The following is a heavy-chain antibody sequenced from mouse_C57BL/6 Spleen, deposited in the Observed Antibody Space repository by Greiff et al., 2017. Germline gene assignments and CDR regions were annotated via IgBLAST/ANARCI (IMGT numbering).Heavy chain of an antibody. CDR3: GRLDLFAY. J-gene: IGHJ3*01. V-gene: IGHV1-61*01. Sequence: VQLQQPGAELVRPGSSVKLSCKASGYTFTSYCMDWVKQRPGQGLEWIGNIYPSDSETHYNQKFKDKATLTVDKSSSTAYMALSSLTSEDSAVYYCGRLDLFAYWGQGTLVTVSA. CDR2: IYPSDSET. CDR1: GYTFTSYC.